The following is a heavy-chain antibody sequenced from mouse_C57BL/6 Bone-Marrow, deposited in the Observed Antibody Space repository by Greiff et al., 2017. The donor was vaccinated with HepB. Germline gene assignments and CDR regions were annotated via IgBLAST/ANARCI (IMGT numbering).Heavy chain of an antibody. J-gene: IGHJ1*03. Sequence: EVKLVESEGGLVQPGSSMKLSCTASGFTFSDYYMAWVRQVPEKGLEWVANINYDGSSTYYLDSLKSRFIISRDNAKNILYLQMSSLKSEDTATYYCARVGGGYYGNYGGYWYFDVWGTGTTVTVSS. V-gene: IGHV5-16*01. CDR3: ARVGGGYYGNYGGYWYFDV. CDR2: INYDGSST. CDR1: GFTFSDYY. D-gene: IGHD2-1*01.